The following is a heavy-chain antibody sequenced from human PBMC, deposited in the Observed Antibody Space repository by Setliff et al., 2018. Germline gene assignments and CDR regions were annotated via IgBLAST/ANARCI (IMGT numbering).Heavy chain of an antibody. D-gene: IGHD2-15*01. Sequence: GGSLRLSCSASGFTFSSYRMHWVRQAPGKGLEWVAVIWDDGGKKYHADSVKGRFTISRDNSKSTLSLHMGSLRAEDMAVYYCVREIAGTLFYWGQGTLVTVSS. CDR3: VREIAGTLFY. CDR1: GFTFSSYR. V-gene: IGHV3-33*08. J-gene: IGHJ4*02. CDR2: IWDDGGKK.